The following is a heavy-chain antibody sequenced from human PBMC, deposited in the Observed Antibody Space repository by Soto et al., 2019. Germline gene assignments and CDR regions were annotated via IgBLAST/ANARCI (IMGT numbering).Heavy chain of an antibody. V-gene: IGHV1-69*13. CDR1: GGTFSSYA. CDR3: ARKQVAHDAFDI. J-gene: IGHJ3*02. Sequence: SVKVSCKASGGTFSSYAISWVRQAPGQGLEWMGGIIPIFGTANYAQKFQGRVTITADESTSTAYMELSSLRSEDTAVYYCARKQVAHDAFDIWGQGTMVTVSS. D-gene: IGHD5-12*01. CDR2: IIPIFGTA.